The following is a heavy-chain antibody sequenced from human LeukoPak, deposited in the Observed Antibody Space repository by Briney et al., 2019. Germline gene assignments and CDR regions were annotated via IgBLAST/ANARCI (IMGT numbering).Heavy chain of an antibody. D-gene: IGHD3-22*01. Sequence: GASVKVSCKASGYTFTSYGISWGRQAPGQGLEWMGGFDPEDGETIYAQKFQGRVTMTEDTSTDTAYMELSSLRSEDTAVYYCAIPDSSGHPDVWGKGTTVTVSS. CDR1: GYTFTSYG. CDR3: AIPDSSGHPDV. V-gene: IGHV1-24*01. J-gene: IGHJ6*04. CDR2: FDPEDGET.